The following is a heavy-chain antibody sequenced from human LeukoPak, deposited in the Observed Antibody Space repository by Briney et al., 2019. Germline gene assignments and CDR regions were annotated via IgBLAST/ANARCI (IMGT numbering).Heavy chain of an antibody. CDR2: ISYDGSNK. D-gene: IGHD3-3*01. CDR1: GFTFSSYA. J-gene: IGHJ6*03. V-gene: IGHV3-30-3*01. Sequence: PGGSLRLSCAASGFTFSSYAMHWVRQAPGKGLEWVAVISYDGSNKYYADSVKGRFTISRDNSKNTLYLQMNSLRAEDMAVYYCARASSYDFWSGYPIYYYYYYMDVWGKGTTVTVSS. CDR3: ARASSYDFWSGYPIYYYYYYMDV.